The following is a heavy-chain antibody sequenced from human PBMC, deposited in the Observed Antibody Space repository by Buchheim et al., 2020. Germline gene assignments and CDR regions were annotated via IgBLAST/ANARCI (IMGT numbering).Heavy chain of an antibody. CDR2: ISYDGSNK. Sequence: QVQLVESGGGVVQPGRSLRLSCAASGFTFSSYGMHWVRQAPGKGLEWVAVISYDGSNKYYADSVKGRFTTSRDNSKNTWYLQMNSLRAEDTAVYYCAKEGRHYDILTGLGYWGQGTL. CDR1: GFTFSSYG. D-gene: IGHD3-9*01. J-gene: IGHJ4*02. V-gene: IGHV3-30*18. CDR3: AKEGRHYDILTGLGY.